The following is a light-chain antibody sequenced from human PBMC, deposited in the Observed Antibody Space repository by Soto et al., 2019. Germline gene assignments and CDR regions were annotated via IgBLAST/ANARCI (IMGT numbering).Light chain of an antibody. Sequence: EIVMTQSPLSLPVTPGEPASISCRSSQSLLHSNGYNYLDWYLQKPGQSPQLLIYLGSNRASGVPDRFSGSGSGTDFTLQISRVEAEDVGVYYCMQALQTTWTFGQGTKVDIK. CDR3: MQALQTTWT. CDR1: QSLLHSNGYNY. V-gene: IGKV2-28*01. CDR2: LGS. J-gene: IGKJ1*01.